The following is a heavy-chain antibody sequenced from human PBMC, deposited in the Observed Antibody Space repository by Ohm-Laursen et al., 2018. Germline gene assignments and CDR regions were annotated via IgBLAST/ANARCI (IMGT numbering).Heavy chain of an antibody. CDR3: AKDRKVVRGLGASDI. CDR1: GFTFSTYG. D-gene: IGHD1-26*01. Sequence: SLRLSCSASGFTFSTYGMNWVRLAPGKGLEWVSSISDSGTTTYYADPVKGRFTISRDNPKSMVFLQMSSLRAEDTALYYCAKDRKVVRGLGASDIWGQGTMVTVSS. V-gene: IGHV3-23*01. CDR2: ISDSGTTT. J-gene: IGHJ3*02.